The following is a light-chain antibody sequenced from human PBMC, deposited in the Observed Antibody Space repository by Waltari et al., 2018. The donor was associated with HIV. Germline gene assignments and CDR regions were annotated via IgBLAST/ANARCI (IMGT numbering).Light chain of an antibody. CDR1: ALPKQF. CDR3: ESAHSSLLV. Sequence: SYELTPPPSVSVSTGQTARITCSGDALPKQFAYWYQQKAGQPPVLLIYKNSERPSGIPVRFSGSSSGTTVTLSSSGGQAEDEADYYCESAHSSLLVFGGGTKLTVL. J-gene: IGLJ3*02. V-gene: IGLV3-25*03. CDR2: KNS.